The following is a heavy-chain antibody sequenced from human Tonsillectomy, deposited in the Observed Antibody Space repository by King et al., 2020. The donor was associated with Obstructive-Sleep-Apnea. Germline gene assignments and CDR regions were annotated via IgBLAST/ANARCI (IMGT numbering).Heavy chain of an antibody. CDR3: AREGQQLGLDY. CDR1: GFTFSSYG. V-gene: IGHV3-33*01. CDR2: IWCDGNNK. Sequence: VQLVESGGGVVQPGRSLRLSCAASGFTFSSYGMHWVRQAPGKGLEWVAVIWCDGNNKYYADSLKGRFTISRDNSKNTLYLQMNSLRAEDTAFYYCAREGQQLGLDYWGQGTLVTVSS. D-gene: IGHD6-13*01. J-gene: IGHJ4*02.